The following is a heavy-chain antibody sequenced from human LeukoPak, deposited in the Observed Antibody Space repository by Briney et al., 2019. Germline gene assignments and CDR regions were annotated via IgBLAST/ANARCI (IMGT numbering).Heavy chain of an antibody. CDR2: FGHGRNA. D-gene: IGHD2/OR15-2a*01. V-gene: IGHV4-39*01. Sequence: SETLSLTCTLSGGSITTSSHYWGWIRQPPGKGLEWIGSFGHGRNAFYSPSLKSRVTISVDTSKNQLSLRLNSVTAADTAMYYCGRHAPYSNYDLWGQGTLVTVSS. CDR3: GRHAPYSNYDL. CDR1: GGSITTSSHY. J-gene: IGHJ5*02.